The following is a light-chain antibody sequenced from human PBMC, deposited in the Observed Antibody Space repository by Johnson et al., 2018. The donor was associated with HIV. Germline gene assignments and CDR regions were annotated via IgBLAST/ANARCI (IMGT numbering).Light chain of an antibody. V-gene: IGLV1-51*01. Sequence: QSVLTQPPSVSAAPGQKVTISCSGSSSNIGNNYLSWYQQLPGTAPKLLIYDNNKRPSGIPDRFSGSKSGTSATLGITGLQTGDEADYYCGTWDSSLSAGRGFGTATKVTVL. CDR1: SSNIGNNY. CDR3: GTWDSSLSAGRG. J-gene: IGLJ1*01. CDR2: DNN.